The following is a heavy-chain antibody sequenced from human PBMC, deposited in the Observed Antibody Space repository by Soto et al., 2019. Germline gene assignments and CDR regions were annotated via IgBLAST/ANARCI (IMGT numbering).Heavy chain of an antibody. CDR2: ISAYNGNT. D-gene: IGHD3-9*01. Sequence: ASVKVSCKASGYTFTSYGISWVRQAPGQGLEWMGWISAYNGNTNYAQKLQGRVTMTTDTSTSTAYMELRSLRSDDTAVYYCARVSRFDYDIFVPEYYYYGMDVWGQGTTVTVSS. J-gene: IGHJ6*02. CDR3: ARVSRFDYDIFVPEYYYYGMDV. V-gene: IGHV1-18*01. CDR1: GYTFTSYG.